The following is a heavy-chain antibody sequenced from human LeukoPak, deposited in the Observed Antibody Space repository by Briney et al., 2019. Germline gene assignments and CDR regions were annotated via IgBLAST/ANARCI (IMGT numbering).Heavy chain of an antibody. CDR1: GFTFSDHY. CDR2: TRNKANSYTT. D-gene: IGHD3-10*01. V-gene: IGHV3-72*01. CDR3: ARYDSGSLDV. J-gene: IGHJ6*04. Sequence: GGSLRLSCAASGFTFSDHYMDWVRQAPGKGLEWVGRTRNKANSYTTEYAASVKGRFTISRDDSKNSLYLQMNSLKTEDTAVYYCARYDSGSLDVWGKGTTLTVSS.